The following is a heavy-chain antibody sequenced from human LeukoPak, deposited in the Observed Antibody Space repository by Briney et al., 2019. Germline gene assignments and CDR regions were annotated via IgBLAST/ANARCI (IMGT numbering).Heavy chain of an antibody. V-gene: IGHV3-30*03. Sequence: GGSLRLSCAASGFTFSSYGMHWVRQAPGKGLEWVAVMSNDGMNKYYADSVKGRFTISRDTSKNTLYLQVNSLRAEDTAVYYCVRDGGSGIDYWGQGTLVTVSS. CDR1: GFTFSSYG. CDR3: VRDGGSGIDY. CDR2: MSNDGMNK. D-gene: IGHD3-10*01. J-gene: IGHJ4*02.